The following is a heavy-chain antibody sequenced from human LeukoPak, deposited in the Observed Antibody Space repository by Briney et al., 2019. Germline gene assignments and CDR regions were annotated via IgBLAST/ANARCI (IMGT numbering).Heavy chain of an antibody. CDR1: GGSISSFH. D-gene: IGHD2-15*01. J-gene: IGHJ3*02. V-gene: IGHV4-4*07. Sequence: SETLSLTCTVSGGSISSFHWRWIRQPAGKGLEWIGRIYSSGGTDYNPSLKSRVTISVDKSKNQFSLRLSSVTAADTAVYYCARRYCSGGSCYSGAFDIWGQGTMVTVSS. CDR3: ARRYCSGGSCYSGAFDI. CDR2: IYSSGGT.